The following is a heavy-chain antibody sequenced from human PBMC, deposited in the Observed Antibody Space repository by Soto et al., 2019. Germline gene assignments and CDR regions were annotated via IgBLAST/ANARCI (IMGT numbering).Heavy chain of an antibody. CDR2: ISGSGGST. Sequence: EVQLLESGGGLVQPGGSLRLSCAASGFTFSSYAMSWVRQAPGKGLEWVSAISGSGGSTCYADSVKGRFTISRDNSKNTLYLQMNSLRAEDTAVYYCAKDPSPIFGVGMDVWGQGTTVTVSS. D-gene: IGHD3-3*01. CDR3: AKDPSPIFGVGMDV. V-gene: IGHV3-23*01. J-gene: IGHJ6*02. CDR1: GFTFSSYA.